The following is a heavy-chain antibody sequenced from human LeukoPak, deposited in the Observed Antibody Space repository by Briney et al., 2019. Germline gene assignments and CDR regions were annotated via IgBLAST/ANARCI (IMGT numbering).Heavy chain of an antibody. CDR1: GGTFSSYA. Sequence: SVKVSCKASGGTFSSYAISWVRQAPGQGLEWMGRIIPILGIANYAQRFQGRVTITADKSTSTAYMELSSLRSEDTAVYYCARQGIHTDYDILTGYYKGPSKYYFDYWGQGTLVTVSS. CDR3: ARQGIHTDYDILTGYYKGPSKYYFDY. J-gene: IGHJ4*02. D-gene: IGHD3-9*01. CDR2: IIPILGIA. V-gene: IGHV1-69*04.